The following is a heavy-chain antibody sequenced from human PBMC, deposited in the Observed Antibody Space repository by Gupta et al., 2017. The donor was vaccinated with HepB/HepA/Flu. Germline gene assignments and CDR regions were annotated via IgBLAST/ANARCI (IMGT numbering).Heavy chain of an antibody. CDR2: IKPSGST. Sequence: QVQLQQWGAGLLKPSETLSLTCAVYGGSFSGYYWSWISQPPGKELEWIGEIKPSGSTNYSPSLKSRVTISVDSSKNQFSLKLSSVTAADTAVYYCAGTPPTVVTVYWGQGTLVTVSS. CDR1: GGSFSGYY. V-gene: IGHV4-34*01. J-gene: IGHJ4*02. D-gene: IGHD4-23*01. CDR3: AGTPPTVVTVY.